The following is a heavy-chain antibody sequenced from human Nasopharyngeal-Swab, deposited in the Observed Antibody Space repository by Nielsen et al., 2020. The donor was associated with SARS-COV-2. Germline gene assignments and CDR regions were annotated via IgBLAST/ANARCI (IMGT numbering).Heavy chain of an antibody. D-gene: IGHD3-3*01. CDR3: TRDSPPFYDYWSGGDH. CDR1: GFSFPDYV. V-gene: IGHV3-49*04. CDR2: IRSKAYGGAP. Sequence: GESLKISCSASGFSFPDYVMAWVRQAPGKGLEWVGSIRSKAYGGAPEYAASLQGRFTISRDDSNRVAYLQMDSLKTEDTAVYYCTRDSPPFYDYWSGGDHWGQGTLVTVSS. J-gene: IGHJ4*02.